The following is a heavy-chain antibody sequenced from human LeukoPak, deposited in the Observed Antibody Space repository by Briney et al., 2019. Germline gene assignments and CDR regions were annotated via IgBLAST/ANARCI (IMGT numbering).Heavy chain of an antibody. Sequence: ASVKVSCKASGYTFTSYGISWVRQAPGQGLEWMGWINAGNGNTKYSQKFQGRVTITRDTSASTAYMELSSLRSEDTAVYYCAREGLRHMKYSSSWYANRWGQGTLVTVSS. CDR1: GYTFTSYG. D-gene: IGHD6-13*01. CDR3: AREGLRHMKYSSSWYANR. CDR2: INAGNGNT. V-gene: IGHV1-3*01. J-gene: IGHJ4*02.